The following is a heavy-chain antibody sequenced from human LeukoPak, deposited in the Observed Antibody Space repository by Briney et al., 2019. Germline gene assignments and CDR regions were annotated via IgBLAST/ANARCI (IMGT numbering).Heavy chain of an antibody. CDR1: GFTLSDYY. V-gene: IGHV3-11*04. J-gene: IGHJ6*03. CDR3: ARERPYYYYMDV. Sequence: AGGSLRLSCAASGFTLSDYYMSWIRQAPGKGLEWVSYISSSGGTIYYADSVKGRFTISRENAKNSLYLQMNSLRAEDTAVYYCARERPYYYYMDVWGKGTTVTISS. CDR2: ISSSGGTI.